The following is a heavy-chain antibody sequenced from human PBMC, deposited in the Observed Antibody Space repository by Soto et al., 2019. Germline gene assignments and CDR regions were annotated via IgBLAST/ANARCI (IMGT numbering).Heavy chain of an antibody. Sequence: EVQLLESGGALFKPGGPLRLSCEASGFIVSSNYMSWVRQAPGKGPEWVALIYSGGTTHYAESVKGRFTISRDKSKNTLYLQMNSLRAEDTAVYYCARRWGWGHGTMVTVSS. D-gene: IGHD1-26*01. CDR3: ARRWG. V-gene: IGHV3-66*01. CDR2: IYSGGTT. CDR1: GFIVSSNY. J-gene: IGHJ3*01.